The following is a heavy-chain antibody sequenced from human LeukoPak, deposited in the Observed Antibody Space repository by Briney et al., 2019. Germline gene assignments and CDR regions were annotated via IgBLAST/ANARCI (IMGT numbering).Heavy chain of an antibody. CDR2: VYYSGST. D-gene: IGHD2-2*01. V-gene: IGHV4-39*01. J-gene: IGHJ4*02. Sequence: SETLSLTCTVSGGSLSSSYHYWGWIRPPPGKGLEWIGTVYYSGSTFYNPSLKSRVTISVDTSKNQFSLKLNSVTAADTAVYFCARRYCSGSNCDFFYCWGQGTLVTVSS. CDR3: ARRYCSGSNCDFFYC. CDR1: GGSLSSSYHY.